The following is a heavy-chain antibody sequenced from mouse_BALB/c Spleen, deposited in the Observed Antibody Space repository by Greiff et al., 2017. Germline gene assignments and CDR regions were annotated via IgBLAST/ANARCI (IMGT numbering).Heavy chain of an antibody. Sequence: EVKLVESGPSLVKPSQTLSLTCSVTGDSITSGYWNWIRKFPGNKLEYMGYISYSGSTYYNPSLKSRISITRDTSKNQYYLQLNSVTTEDTATYYCARCFDYGSSYDWYFDVWGAGTTVTVSS. D-gene: IGHD1-1*01. J-gene: IGHJ1*01. V-gene: IGHV3-8*02. CDR1: GDSITSGY. CDR2: ISYSGST. CDR3: ARCFDYGSSYDWYFDV.